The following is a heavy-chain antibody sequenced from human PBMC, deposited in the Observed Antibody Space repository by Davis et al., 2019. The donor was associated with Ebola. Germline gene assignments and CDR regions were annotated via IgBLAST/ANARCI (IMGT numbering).Heavy chain of an antibody. CDR2: INPSGGST. V-gene: IGHV1-46*01. Sequence: AASVKVSCKASGYTFTSYYMHWVRQAPGQGLEWMGIINPSGGSTSYAQKFQGRVTITADKSTSTAYMELSSLRSEDTAVYYCARDLGMATIRGDYWGQGTLVTVSS. D-gene: IGHD5-24*01. J-gene: IGHJ4*02. CDR1: GYTFTSYY. CDR3: ARDLGMATIRGDY.